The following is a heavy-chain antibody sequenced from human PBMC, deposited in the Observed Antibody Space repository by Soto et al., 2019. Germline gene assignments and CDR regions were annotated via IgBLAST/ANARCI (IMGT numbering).Heavy chain of an antibody. CDR3: ESTNWYIVDIPLDF. CDR2: IYYSGST. CDR1: GGSISSSSYY. Sequence: SETLSLTCTVSGGSISSSSYYLGWIRQPPGKGLEWIGSIYYSGSTYYNPSLKSRVTISVDTSKNQFSLKLSSVTATYYCARRGESTNWYIVDIPLDFWGQGTPVTVSS. J-gene: IGHJ4*02. D-gene: IGHD2-15*01. V-gene: IGHV4-39*01.